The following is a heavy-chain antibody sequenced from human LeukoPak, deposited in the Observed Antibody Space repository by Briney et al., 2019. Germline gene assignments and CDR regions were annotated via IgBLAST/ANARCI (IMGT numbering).Heavy chain of an antibody. CDR1: VGSFSGYY. V-gene: IGHV4-34*01. J-gene: IGHJ4*02. CDR2: INHSGST. CDR3: ARGPPGDSSGYYLNY. Sequence: PSETLSLTCAVHVGSFSGYYWSWIRQEPGKGLEWIGEINHSGSTNYNPSLKSRATISLETSKNQIPRKCSSVTSEDTAVYYCARGPPGDSSGYYLNYWGQGTLVTVS. D-gene: IGHD3-22*01.